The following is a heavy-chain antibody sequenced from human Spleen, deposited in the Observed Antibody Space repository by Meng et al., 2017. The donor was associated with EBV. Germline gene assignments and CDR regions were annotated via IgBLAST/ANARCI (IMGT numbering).Heavy chain of an antibody. V-gene: IGHV1-69*12. D-gene: IGHD3-10*01. Sequence: QGQGVQSGAEVKRPGSSVTAACKTSGGPFSSDAIRWVRQAPGQGLEWLGGPIPMFGAPNYAQKFQGRVTITADESTSTHYMELSSLRAEDTAVYYCASESGRGYTPDYWGQGTLVTVSS. CDR1: GGPFSSDA. CDR2: PIPMFGAP. CDR3: ASESGRGYTPDY. J-gene: IGHJ4*02.